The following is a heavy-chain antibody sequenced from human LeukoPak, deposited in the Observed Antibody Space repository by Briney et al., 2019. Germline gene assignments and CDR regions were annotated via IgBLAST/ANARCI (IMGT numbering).Heavy chain of an antibody. Sequence: GGSLRLSCAASGFTFSSYGMHWVRQAPGKGLEWVAVISYDGSNKYYADSVKGRFTISRDNSKNTLYLQMNSLRAEDTAVYYCAKVLDGSGSYSFSNWFDPWGQGTLVTVSS. CDR3: AKVLDGSGSYSFSNWFDP. J-gene: IGHJ5*02. D-gene: IGHD3-10*01. V-gene: IGHV3-30*18. CDR2: ISYDGSNK. CDR1: GFTFSSYG.